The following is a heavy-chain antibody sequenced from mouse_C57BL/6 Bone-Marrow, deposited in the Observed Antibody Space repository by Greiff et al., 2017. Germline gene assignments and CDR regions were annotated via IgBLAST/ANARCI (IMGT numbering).Heavy chain of an antibody. J-gene: IGHJ4*01. CDR1: GYTFTSYT. V-gene: IGHV1-4*01. CDR3: ESWDALYYAMDY. Sequence: QVQLQQSGAELARPGASVKMSCKASGYTFTSYTMHWVKQRPGQGLEWIGYINPSSGYTKYNQKFKDKATLTADKDSSTAYMQLSSLTSEDSAVYYCESWDALYYAMDYWGQGTSVTVSS. CDR2: INPSSGYT. D-gene: IGHD4-1*01.